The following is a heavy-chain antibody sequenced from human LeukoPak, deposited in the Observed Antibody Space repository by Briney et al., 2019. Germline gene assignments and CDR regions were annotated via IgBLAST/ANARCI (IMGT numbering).Heavy chain of an antibody. CDR1: GGSISSSSYY. V-gene: IGHV4-39*01. D-gene: IGHD1-26*01. Sequence: SETLSLTCTVSGGSISSSSYYWGWIRQPPGKGLEWIGSIYYSGSTYYNPSLKSRVTISVDTSKNQFSLKLSSVTAADTAVYYCARQDGVGATGYYYGMDVWGQGTTVTVSS. J-gene: IGHJ6*02. CDR2: IYYSGST. CDR3: ARQDGVGATGYYYGMDV.